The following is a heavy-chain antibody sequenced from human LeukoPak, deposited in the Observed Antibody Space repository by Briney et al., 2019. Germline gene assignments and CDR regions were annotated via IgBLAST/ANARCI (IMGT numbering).Heavy chain of an antibody. CDR2: IYYSGST. Sequence: SETLSLTCTVSGGSISSGGYYWSWIRQHPGKGLEWIGYIYYSGSTYYNPSLKSRVTISVDTSKNQFSLKLSSVTAADTAVYYCARVAIFGAPFDYWGQGTLVTVSS. D-gene: IGHD3-3*01. CDR3: ARVAIFGAPFDY. CDR1: GGSISSGGYY. V-gene: IGHV4-31*03. J-gene: IGHJ4*02.